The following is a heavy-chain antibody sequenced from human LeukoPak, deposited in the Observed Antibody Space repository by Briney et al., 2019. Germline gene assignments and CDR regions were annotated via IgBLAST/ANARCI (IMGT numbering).Heavy chain of an antibody. J-gene: IGHJ4*02. CDR3: ATVRDIVVGGGPYYFDY. V-gene: IGHV1-2*02. CDR2: INPHNGDT. CDR1: GYTFIGYY. D-gene: IGHD2-15*01. Sequence: APVKVSCKASGYTFIGYYLHWVRQAPGQGLEWMGWINPHNGDTNYAQKFQGRVTMTRDTSITTAYMDLSRLKSDDTAVYYCATVRDIVVGGGPYYFDYWGQGTLVTVSS.